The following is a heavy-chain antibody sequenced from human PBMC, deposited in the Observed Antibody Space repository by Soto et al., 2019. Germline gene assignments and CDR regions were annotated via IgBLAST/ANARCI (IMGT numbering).Heavy chain of an antibody. J-gene: IGHJ4*02. D-gene: IGHD1-7*01. CDR1: GFTFTSCA. CDR3: AKGDWDYIAGHFDY. V-gene: IGHV3-23*01. CDR2: ISGTAGNT. Sequence: VQLLESGGGLVQPGGSLRLSCAASGFTFTSCAMSWVRQAPGKGLEWVSAISGTAGNTHHADSVKGWFTISRDISKNTLYLQMNSRRAEDTAVYYCAKGDWDYIAGHFDYWGQGTLVTVSS.